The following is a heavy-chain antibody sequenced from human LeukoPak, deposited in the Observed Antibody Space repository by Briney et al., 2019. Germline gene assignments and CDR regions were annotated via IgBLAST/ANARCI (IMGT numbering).Heavy chain of an antibody. CDR1: GFTFSSYW. CDR3: ARLFLGIAAADY. V-gene: IGHV3-7*01. J-gene: IGHJ4*02. D-gene: IGHD6-13*01. CDR2: IKTDGSLI. Sequence: PGGSLRLSCVASGFTFSSYWMTWVRQAPGKGLEWVANIKTDGSLIYYVDSVKGRFTISRDNAKNSLYLQMNSLRVEDTAVYYCARLFLGIAAADYWGQGTLVTVSS.